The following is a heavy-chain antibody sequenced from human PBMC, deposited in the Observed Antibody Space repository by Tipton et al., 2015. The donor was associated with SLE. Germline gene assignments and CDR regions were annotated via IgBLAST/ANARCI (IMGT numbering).Heavy chain of an antibody. J-gene: IGHJ6*02. V-gene: IGHV4-59*11. CDR1: GGSFTSHY. CDR3: ARLGQLANVGGSTYYHPLDV. CDR2: MHYSGNT. D-gene: IGHD4-23*01. Sequence: TLSLTCTVSGGSFTSHYWSWIRQPPGKGLEWIGCMHYSGNTAYSPSLRSRVTMSVDTSKKQISLKVTSVTAADTAVYFCARLGQLANVGGSTYYHPLDVWGQGTTVTVSS.